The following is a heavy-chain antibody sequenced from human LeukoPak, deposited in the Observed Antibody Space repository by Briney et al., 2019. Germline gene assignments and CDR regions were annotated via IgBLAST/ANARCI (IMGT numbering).Heavy chain of an antibody. V-gene: IGHV4-34*01. D-gene: IGHD5-18*01. J-gene: IGHJ4*02. CDR1: GGSFSGYY. CDR2: INHSGST. Sequence: SETLSLTCAVYGGSFSGYYWSWIRQPPGKGLEWIGEINHSGSTNYNPSLKSRVTISVDTSKNQFSLKLSSVTAADTAVYYCARESRGYSYGDLDYWGQGTLVTVSS. CDR3: ARESRGYSYGDLDY.